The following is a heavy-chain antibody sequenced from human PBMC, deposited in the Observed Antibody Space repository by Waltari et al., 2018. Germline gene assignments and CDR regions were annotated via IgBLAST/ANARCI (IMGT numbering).Heavy chain of an antibody. CDR2: ISYSGTH. Sequence: QLQLQESGPGLVKPSETLSLTCTVSGGSISSGSYYWGWIRQPPGQGLESIGYISYSGTHYYNLSLKSRVTMSVDTSRDQYSLSLRSVAAADTAVYYCARYYGNGEGWLDPWGQGTLVTVSS. V-gene: IGHV4-39*07. J-gene: IGHJ5*02. D-gene: IGHD3-3*01. CDR3: ARYYGNGEGWLDP. CDR1: GGSISSGSYY.